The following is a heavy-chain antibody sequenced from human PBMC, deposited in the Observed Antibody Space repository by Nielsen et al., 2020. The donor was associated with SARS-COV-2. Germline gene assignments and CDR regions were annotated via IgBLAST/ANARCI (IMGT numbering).Heavy chain of an antibody. D-gene: IGHD4-23*01. CDR1: GYTFTSYW. CDR3: ARNTYGGSTDY. J-gene: IGHJ4*02. V-gene: IGHV5-51*01. CDR2: IYPRDSDT. Sequence: GESLKISCQGSGYTFTSYWIGWVRQMPGKGLEWMGVIYPRDSDTRYNPSFQGQVTISADKYISTVYLQWSGLKASDSAMYYCARNTYGGSTDYWGQGTLVTVSS.